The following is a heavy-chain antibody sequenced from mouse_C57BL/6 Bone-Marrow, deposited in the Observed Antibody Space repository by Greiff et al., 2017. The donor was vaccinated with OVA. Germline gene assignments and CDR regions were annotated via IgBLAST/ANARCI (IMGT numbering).Heavy chain of an antibody. CDR2: IYPGSGST. CDR3: VSPVLDY. V-gene: IGHV1-55*01. J-gene: IGHJ2*01. Sequence: VQLQQPGAELVKPGASVKMSCEASGYTFTSYWITWVKQRPGQGLEWIGDIYPGSGSTNYNEKFNSKATLTVDTSSSTADMHRSSLISEDSAVYYGVSPVLDYWGQGTPLTVSS. CDR1: GYTFTSYW.